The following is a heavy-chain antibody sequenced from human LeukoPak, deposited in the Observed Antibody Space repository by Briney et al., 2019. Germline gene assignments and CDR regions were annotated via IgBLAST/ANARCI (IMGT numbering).Heavy chain of an antibody. CDR3: ARDRGTRVLAAIEGSSFDY. D-gene: IGHD2-2*02. J-gene: IGHJ4*02. V-gene: IGHV3-7*01. Sequence: PGGSLRLSCAASGFTFSSYWMSWVRQAPGKGLEWVANIKQDGSEKYYVDSVKGRFTISRDNAKNSLYLQMNSLRAEDTAVYYCARDRGTRVLAAIEGSSFDYWGQGTLVTVSS. CDR1: GFTFSSYW. CDR2: IKQDGSEK.